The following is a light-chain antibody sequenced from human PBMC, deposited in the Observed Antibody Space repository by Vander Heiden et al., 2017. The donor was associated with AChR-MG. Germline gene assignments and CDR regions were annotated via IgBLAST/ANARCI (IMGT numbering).Light chain of an antibody. CDR2: AAS. V-gene: IGKV1-12*01. CDR3: QQANCFPRFT. J-gene: IGKJ3*01. Sequence: DIQMTHSPSSLSASVGDRVTITCRASQGIRSWLAWYKQKPGKAPKLLIYAASTLQSGVPSRFSGSGYGTDFTLTISSRQPEDFAPYYCQQANCFPRFTFGHGTKVDIK. CDR1: QGIRSW.